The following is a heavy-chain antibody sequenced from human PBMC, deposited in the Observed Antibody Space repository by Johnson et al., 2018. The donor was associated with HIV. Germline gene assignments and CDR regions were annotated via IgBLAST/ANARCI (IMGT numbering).Heavy chain of an antibody. CDR3: ASTAGKDAFDI. D-gene: IGHD1-1*01. Sequence: EVQLVESGGGLVQPGRSLRLSCAASGFTFDDYAMHWVRQAPGKGLEWVSGISWNSGSIGYADSVKGRFTISRDNAKNYLYLQMNSLRAEDTALYYCASTAGKDAFDIWGQGTMVTVSS. J-gene: IGHJ3*02. V-gene: IGHV3-9*01. CDR1: GFTFDDYA. CDR2: ISWNSGSI.